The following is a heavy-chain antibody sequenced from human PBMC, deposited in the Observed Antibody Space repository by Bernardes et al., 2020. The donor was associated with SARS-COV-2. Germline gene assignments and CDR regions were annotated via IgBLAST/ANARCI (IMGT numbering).Heavy chain of an antibody. D-gene: IGHD2-21*02. J-gene: IGHJ4*02. CDR2: INPNSGGT. V-gene: IGHV1-2*02. Sequence: ASVKVSCKASGYTFTGQFMNWVRQAPGQGLEWMGWINPNSGGTNYAQKFQGRVTMTRDTSITTAYMELSSLRSDDTGVYYCVTGGDYNYWGQGTQVTVSS. CDR3: VTGGDYNY. CDR1: GYTFTGQF.